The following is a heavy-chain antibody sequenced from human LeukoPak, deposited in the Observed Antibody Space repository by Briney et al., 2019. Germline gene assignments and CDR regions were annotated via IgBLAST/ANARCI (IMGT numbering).Heavy chain of an antibody. CDR3: AGAPISRDDY. CDR2: IIPILGIA. J-gene: IGHJ4*02. CDR1: LGTFSSYA. V-gene: IGHV1-69*04. Sequence: WASVKVSFKSSLGTFSSYAISWVRPAPGQGREWMGRIIPILGIANYAQKFQGRVTITADKSTSTAYMELSSLRSEDTAVYYCAGAPISRDDYWGQGTLVTVSS.